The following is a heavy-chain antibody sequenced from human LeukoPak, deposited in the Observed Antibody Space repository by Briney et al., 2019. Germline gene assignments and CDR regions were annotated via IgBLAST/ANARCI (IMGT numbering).Heavy chain of an antibody. CDR2: ISGSGGST. D-gene: IGHD3-22*01. J-gene: IGHJ4*02. CDR1: GFTFSSYA. CDR3: AKDRVSVYYYDSSGYYYFDY. V-gene: IGHV3-23*01. Sequence: GGSLRLSCAASGFTFSSYAMGWVRQAPGKGLEWVSAISGSGGSTYYADSVKGRFTISRDNSKNTLYLQMNSLRAEDTAVYYCAKDRVSVYYYDSSGYYYFDYWGERTLVAVSS.